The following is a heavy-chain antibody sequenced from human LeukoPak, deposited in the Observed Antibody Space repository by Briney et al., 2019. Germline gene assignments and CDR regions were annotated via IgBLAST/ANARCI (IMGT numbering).Heavy chain of an antibody. CDR3: ARSRYCSSTSCYYWFDP. CDR1: GGTFSSYA. CDR2: IIPTFGTA. Sequence: GSSVKVSCKASGGTFSSYAISWVRQVPGQGLEWMGGIIPTFGTANYAQKFQGRVTITADESTSTAYMELSSLRSEDTAVYYCARSRYCSSTSCYYWFDPWGQGTLVTVSS. D-gene: IGHD2-2*01. J-gene: IGHJ5*02. V-gene: IGHV1-69*01.